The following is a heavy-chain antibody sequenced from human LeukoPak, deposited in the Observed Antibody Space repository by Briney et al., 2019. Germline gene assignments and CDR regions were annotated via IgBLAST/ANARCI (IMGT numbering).Heavy chain of an antibody. D-gene: IGHD2-2*01. CDR2: IWYDGSNK. CDR3: ARDCGSSCSSTSPSYYYMDV. Sequence: GGSLRLSCVASGFTFSSYGMHWVRQAPGKGLEWVAVIWYDGSNKYYADSVKGRFTISRDNSKNTLYLQMNSLRAEDTAVYYCARDCGSSCSSTSPSYYYMDVWGQGTLVTVSS. CDR1: GFTFSSYG. V-gene: IGHV3-33*01. J-gene: IGHJ6*03.